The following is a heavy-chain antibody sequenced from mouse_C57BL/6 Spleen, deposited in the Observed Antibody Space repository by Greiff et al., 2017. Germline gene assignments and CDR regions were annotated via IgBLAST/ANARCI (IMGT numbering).Heavy chain of an antibody. D-gene: IGHD2-3*01. CDR3: ARAGYYIAMDY. V-gene: IGHV1-42*01. CDR1: GYSFTGYY. Sequence: VQLQQSGPELVKPGASVKISCKASGYSFTGYYMNWVKQSPEKSLEWIGEINPSTGGTTYNQKFKAKATLTVDKSSSTAYMQLKSLTSEDSAVYYCARAGYYIAMDYWGQGTSVTVSS. CDR2: INPSTGGT. J-gene: IGHJ4*01.